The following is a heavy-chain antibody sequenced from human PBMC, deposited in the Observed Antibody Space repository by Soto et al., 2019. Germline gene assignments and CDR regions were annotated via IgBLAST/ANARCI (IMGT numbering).Heavy chain of an antibody. V-gene: IGHV3-30-3*01. CDR3: ARDRQWLAYFDY. CDR1: GFTFSSYA. J-gene: IGHJ4*02. Sequence: GGSLRLSCAASGFTFSSYAMHWVRQAPGKGLEWVAFISYDGSNKYYADSVKGRFTISRDKSKNTLYLQMNSLRAEDTAVYYCARDRQWLAYFDYFGQGSLLTVSS. CDR2: ISYDGSNK. D-gene: IGHD6-19*01.